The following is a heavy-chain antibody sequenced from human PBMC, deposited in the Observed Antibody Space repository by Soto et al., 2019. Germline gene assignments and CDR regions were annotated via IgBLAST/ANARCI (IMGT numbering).Heavy chain of an antibody. CDR1: GFTFSDYY. CDR3: ARDQSYGSGSYYNGGMDV. J-gene: IGHJ6*02. CDR2: ISSSGSTI. V-gene: IGHV3-11*01. Sequence: PGGSLRLSCAASGFTFSDYYMSWIRQAPGKGLEWVSYISSSGSTIYYADSVKGRFTISRDNAMNSLYLQMNSLRAEDTAVYYCARDQSYGSGSYYNGGMDVWGQGTTVTVSS. D-gene: IGHD3-10*01.